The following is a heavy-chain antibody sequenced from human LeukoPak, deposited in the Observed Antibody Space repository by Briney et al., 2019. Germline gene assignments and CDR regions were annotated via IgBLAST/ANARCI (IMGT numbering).Heavy chain of an antibody. CDR1: GFTFTSYG. J-gene: IGHJ4*02. Sequence: GGSLRLSCAASGFTFTSYGMHWVRQAPGKGLEWVAFIRYDGSNESYADSVKGRFIISRDNSKNTLYLRMNSLRTEDTAVYYCAKVADYDIPRIWFYFDYWGQGTLVTVSS. CDR2: IRYDGSNE. D-gene: IGHD3-9*01. V-gene: IGHV3-30*02. CDR3: AKVADYDIPRIWFYFDY.